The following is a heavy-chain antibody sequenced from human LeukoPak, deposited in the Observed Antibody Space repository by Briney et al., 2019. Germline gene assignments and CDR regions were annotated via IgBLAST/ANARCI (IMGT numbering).Heavy chain of an antibody. D-gene: IGHD5-12*01. CDR2: IYYSGST. Sequence: SETLSLTFTVSGVSISSYYWSWIRQPPGKGLEWIGYIYYSGSTNYNPSLKSRVTISVDTSKNQFSLKLSSVTAADTAVYYCAKVKGGYFYALDSWGQGTLVTVHS. J-gene: IGHJ4*02. CDR3: AKVKGGYFYALDS. CDR1: GVSISSYY. V-gene: IGHV4-59*01.